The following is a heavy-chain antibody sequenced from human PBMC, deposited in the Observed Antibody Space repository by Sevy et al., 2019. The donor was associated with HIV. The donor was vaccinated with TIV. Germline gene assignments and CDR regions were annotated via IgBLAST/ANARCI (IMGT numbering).Heavy chain of an antibody. D-gene: IGHD6-19*01. V-gene: IGHV3-49*03. CDR2: IRSKAYGRTT. Sequence: GGSLRLSCTASGFTFGDYAMSWFRQAPGKGLEWVGFIRSKAYGRTTEYAASVKGRFTISRDDSKSIAYLQMNSLKTEDTAVYYCTTPIGYSSGWADYWGQGTLVTVSS. CDR3: TTPIGYSSGWADY. J-gene: IGHJ4*02. CDR1: GFTFGDYA.